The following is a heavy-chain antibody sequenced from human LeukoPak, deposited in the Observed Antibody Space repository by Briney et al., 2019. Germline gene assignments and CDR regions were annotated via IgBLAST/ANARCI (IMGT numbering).Heavy chain of an antibody. CDR1: GFSVRSFG. CDR3: AQGFSSGWYPY. CDR2: ISLNGETT. V-gene: IGHV3-23*01. J-gene: IGHJ4*02. D-gene: IGHD6-19*01. Sequence: QPGGSLRLSCAVSGFSVRSFGMSWVRQAPGKGLEWISAISLNGETTWYADSVKGRFIISRDNSKNTLYLQLTSVRAEDTAVYYCAQGFSSGWYPYWGQGSLVSVSS.